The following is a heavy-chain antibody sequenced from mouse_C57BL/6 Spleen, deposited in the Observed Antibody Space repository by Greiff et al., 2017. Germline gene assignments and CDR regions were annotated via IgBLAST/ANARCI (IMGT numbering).Heavy chain of an antibody. Sequence: EVKVEESGPGLVKPSQSLSLTCSVTGYSITSGYYWNWIRQFPGNKLEWMGYISYDGSNNYNPSLKNRISITRDTSKNQFFLKLNSVTTEDTATYYCARDQSNLNYYAMDYWGQGTSVTVSS. J-gene: IGHJ4*01. CDR2: ISYDGSN. CDR1: GYSITSGYY. CDR3: ARDQSNLNYYAMDY. V-gene: IGHV3-6*01. D-gene: IGHD2-5*01.